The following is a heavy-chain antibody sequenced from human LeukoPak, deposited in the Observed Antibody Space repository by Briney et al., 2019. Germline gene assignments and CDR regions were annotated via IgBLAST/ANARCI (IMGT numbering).Heavy chain of an antibody. CDR3: ARGPSVTSIGGP. CDR2: VNPNNGVT. CDR1: EDTFTGYY. D-gene: IGHD4-17*01. Sequence: ASVKVSCKASEDTFTGYYIHWVRQAPGQGLEWMGWVNPNNGVTEYAQEFQGRVTMTRDTSLSTAYMELSRLRSDDTAVYYCARGPSVTSIGGPWGQGTLVTVSA. J-gene: IGHJ5*02. V-gene: IGHV1-2*02.